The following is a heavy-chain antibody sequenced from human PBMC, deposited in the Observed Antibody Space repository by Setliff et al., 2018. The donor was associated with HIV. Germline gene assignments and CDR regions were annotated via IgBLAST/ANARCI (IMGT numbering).Heavy chain of an antibody. CDR2: ISAYNVNA. CDR1: VHTFASYG. CDR3: ARQVVPVDMEADAFNV. Sequence: ASVKVSCKASVHTFASYGIGWLRQAPGQGLEWLGWISAYNVNAPNAQKSQGRVTMTIDIPTTTAYMEMRSLRFDDTAVYYCARQVVPVDMEADAFNVWGQGTVVTVSS. D-gene: IGHD2-2*01. V-gene: IGHV1-18*01. J-gene: IGHJ3*01.